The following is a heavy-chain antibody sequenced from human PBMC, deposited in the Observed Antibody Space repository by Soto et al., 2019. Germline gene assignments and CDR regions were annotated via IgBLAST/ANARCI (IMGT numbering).Heavy chain of an antibody. Sequence: QVQLQQWGAGLLKPSETLSLTCAVYGGSFSGYYWSWIRQPPGKGLEWIGEINHSGSTNYNPSLKSRVTRSVDTSKNQFSLKLSSVTAADTAVYYWARERRGVRDGMDGWGQGTTVTVSS. V-gene: IGHV4-34*01. D-gene: IGHD3-10*01. CDR3: ARERRGVRDGMDG. CDR1: GGSFSGYY. J-gene: IGHJ6*02. CDR2: INHSGST.